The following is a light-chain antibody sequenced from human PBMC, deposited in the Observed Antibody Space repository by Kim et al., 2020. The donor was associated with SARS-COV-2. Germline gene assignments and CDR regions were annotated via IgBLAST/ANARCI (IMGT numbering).Light chain of an antibody. J-gene: IGKJ1*01. V-gene: IGKV4-1*01. CDR3: QQYYTTPWT. Sequence: DIVMTQSPDSLAVPLGERATINCKSSQSVLYSSNNKNYLVWYQQKPGQPPKPLIYWASTRESGVPDRFSGSGSGTDFTLTISSLQAEDVAVYYCQQYYTTPWTFGQVTKVDIK. CDR2: WAS. CDR1: QSVLYSSNNKNY.